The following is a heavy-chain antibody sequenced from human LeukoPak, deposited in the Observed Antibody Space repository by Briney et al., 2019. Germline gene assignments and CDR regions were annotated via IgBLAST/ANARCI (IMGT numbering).Heavy chain of an antibody. D-gene: IGHD3-10*01. J-gene: IGHJ6*03. CDR2: INHSGST. CDR3: ARGYGSGTYYYYYYYMDV. CDR1: GGSFSGYY. V-gene: IGHV4-34*01. Sequence: SETLSLTCAVYGGSFSGYYWSWIRQPPGKGLEWIGEINHSGSTNYNPSLKSRVTVSVDTSKNQFSLKLSSVTAADTAVYYCARGYGSGTYYYYYYYMDVWGKGTTVTVSS.